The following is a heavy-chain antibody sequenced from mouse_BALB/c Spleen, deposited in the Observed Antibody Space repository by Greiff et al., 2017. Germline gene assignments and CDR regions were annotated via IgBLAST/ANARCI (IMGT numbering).Heavy chain of an antibody. CDR2: ISSGSSTI. CDR3: ARLYGNYGAMDY. Sequence: EVMLVESGGGLVQPGGSRKLSCAASGFTFSSFGMHWVRQAPEKGLEWVAYISSGSSTIYYADTVKGRFTISRDNPKNTLFLQMTSLRSEDTAMYYCARLYGNYGAMDYWGQGTSVTVSS. J-gene: IGHJ4*01. CDR1: GFTFSSFG. D-gene: IGHD2-10*02. V-gene: IGHV5-17*02.